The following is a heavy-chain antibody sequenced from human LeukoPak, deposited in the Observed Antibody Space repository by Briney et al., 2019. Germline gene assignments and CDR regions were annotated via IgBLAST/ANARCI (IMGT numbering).Heavy chain of an antibody. D-gene: IGHD3-16*01. J-gene: IGHJ5*02. CDR3: ARRPRGGWFDP. CDR2: INHSGST. V-gene: IGHV4-34*01. Sequence: SETLSLTCAVYGESFSGHYWSSIRQPPGKGLEWIGEINHSGSTNYNPSLKSRVTISVDTSKNQFSLKLSSVTAADTAVYYCARRPRGGWFDPWGQGTLVTVSS. CDR1: GESFSGHY.